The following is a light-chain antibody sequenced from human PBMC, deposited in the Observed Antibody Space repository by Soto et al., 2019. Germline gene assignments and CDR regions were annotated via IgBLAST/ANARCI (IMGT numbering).Light chain of an antibody. Sequence: EIVLTQSPGTLSLSPGERATLYCRASQSVSSSYLAWYQQKPGQAPRLLIYGASQRATGIPARFRGSGSGTDFTLSISSLEPEDFAVYYCQQRTDRPPWTFGQGTKVESK. CDR3: QQRTDRPPWT. J-gene: IGKJ1*01. CDR1: QSVSSSY. CDR2: GAS. V-gene: IGKV3D-20*02.